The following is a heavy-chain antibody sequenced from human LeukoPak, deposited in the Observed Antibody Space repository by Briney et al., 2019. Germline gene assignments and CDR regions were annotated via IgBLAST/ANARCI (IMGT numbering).Heavy chain of an antibody. CDR1: GFTVSSNY. J-gene: IGHJ3*02. D-gene: IGHD5-18*01. CDR3: ARERGYSYGHDAFDI. CDR2: IYSGGNT. V-gene: IGHV3-53*01. Sequence: GGSLRLSCAASGFTVSSNYMSWVRQAPGKGLEWVSVIYSGGNTYYADSVKGRFTISRDNSKNTLYLQMNSLRAEDTAVYYCARERGYSYGHDAFDIWGQGTMVTVSS.